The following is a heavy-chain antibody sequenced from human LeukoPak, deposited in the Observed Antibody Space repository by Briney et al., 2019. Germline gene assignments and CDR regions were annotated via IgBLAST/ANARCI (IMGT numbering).Heavy chain of an antibody. Sequence: SETLSLTCAVYGGSFSGYYWSWSRQPPGKGLEWMGEINHSGSTNYNPSLKSRVTISVDTSKNQFSLKLSSVTAADTAVYYCARVGSSSWIYYYMDVWGKGTTVTVSS. V-gene: IGHV4-34*01. CDR3: ARVGSSSWIYYYMDV. CDR1: GGSFSGYY. J-gene: IGHJ6*03. CDR2: INHSGST. D-gene: IGHD6-13*01.